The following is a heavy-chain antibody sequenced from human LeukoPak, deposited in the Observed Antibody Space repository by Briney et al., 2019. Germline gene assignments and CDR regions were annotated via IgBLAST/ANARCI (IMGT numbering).Heavy chain of an antibody. CDR2: IIPIFGTA. D-gene: IGHD4-11*01. CDR1: GGTFSSYA. V-gene: IGHV1-69*01. Sequence: SLKVSCKASGGTFSSYAISWVRQAPGQGLEWMGGIIPIFGTANYAQKFQGRVTITADESTSTAYMELSSLRSEDTAVYYCARAAVTTYYYYYYMDVWGKGTAVTVSS. J-gene: IGHJ6*03. CDR3: ARAAVTTYYYYYYMDV.